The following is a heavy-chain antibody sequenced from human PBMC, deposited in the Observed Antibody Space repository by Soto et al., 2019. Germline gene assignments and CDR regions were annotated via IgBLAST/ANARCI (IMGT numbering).Heavy chain of an antibody. Sequence: GSLRLSWAASGFTISSHSINCVRQAPGKGLEWVSSISSSSSYIYYADSVKGRFTISGDNAKNSLYLQMNSLRAADTAVYYCAREELATDYWGQGTLVTVSS. CDR1: GFTISSHS. CDR2: ISSSSSYI. V-gene: IGHV3-21*01. J-gene: IGHJ4*02. D-gene: IGHD5-12*01. CDR3: AREELATDY.